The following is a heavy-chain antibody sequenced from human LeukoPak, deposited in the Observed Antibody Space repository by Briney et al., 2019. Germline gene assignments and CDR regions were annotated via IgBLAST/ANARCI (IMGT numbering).Heavy chain of an antibody. V-gene: IGHV3-7*01. CDR3: ARAGRKSRGVDLVRKKETGYCYYMDV. CDR1: GFTFSSYA. Sequence: GGSLRLSCAASGFTFSSYAMHWVRQAPGKGLEWVANIKQDGSEKYYVDSVKGRFTISRDNAKNSLYLQMNSLRAEDTAVYYCARAGRKSRGVDLVRKKETGYCYYMDVWGKGTTVTVSS. J-gene: IGHJ6*03. D-gene: IGHD3-10*02. CDR2: IKQDGSEK.